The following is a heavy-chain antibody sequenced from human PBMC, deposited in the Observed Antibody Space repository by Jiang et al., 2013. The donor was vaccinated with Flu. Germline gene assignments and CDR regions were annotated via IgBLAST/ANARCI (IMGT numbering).Heavy chain of an antibody. V-gene: IGHV3-30*01. Sequence: VISYDGSNKYYADSVKGRFTISRDNSKNTLYLQMNSLRAEDTAVYYCARDFTPPSGSYYSSYYYYYGMNVWGQGTTVTVSS. CDR3: ARDFTPPSGSYYSSYYYYYGMNV. D-gene: IGHD3-10*01. CDR2: ISYDGSNK. J-gene: IGHJ6*02.